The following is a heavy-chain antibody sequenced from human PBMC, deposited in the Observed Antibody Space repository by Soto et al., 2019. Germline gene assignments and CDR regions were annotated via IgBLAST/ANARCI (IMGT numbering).Heavy chain of an antibody. CDR3: AKNDLKMKMYFEY. V-gene: IGHV3-23*01. J-gene: IGHJ4*02. CDR2: IRDNGGRT. Sequence: EVQLLESGGGLVQPGGSLRLSCAASGFTFSTYAMTWVRQAPGQGLEWVSSIRDNGGRTYYADSVKGRFNISRDNSKNTLYLQMNSLKAEDTAVNYCAKNDLKMKMYFEYCGQGTLVTVSS. CDR1: GFTFSTYA.